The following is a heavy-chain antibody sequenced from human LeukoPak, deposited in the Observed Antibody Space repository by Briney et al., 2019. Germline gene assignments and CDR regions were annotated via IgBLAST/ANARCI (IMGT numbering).Heavy chain of an antibody. CDR1: GGSISSGSSY. CDR2: VYTSGTT. CDR3: ASSSGE. J-gene: IGHJ4*02. D-gene: IGHD3-16*01. Sequence: PSQTLSLTCTVSGGSISSGSSYWSWIRQPAGKGLEWIRRVYTSGTTNYNPSLKSRVTISVDTSKSQFSLKLTSVTAADTAVYYCASSSGEWGQGTLVTVSS. V-gene: IGHV4-61*02.